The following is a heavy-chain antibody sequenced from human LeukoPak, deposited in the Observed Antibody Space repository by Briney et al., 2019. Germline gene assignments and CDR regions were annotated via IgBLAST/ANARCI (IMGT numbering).Heavy chain of an antibody. J-gene: IGHJ5*02. V-gene: IGHV2-5*02. Sequence: SGPTLVNPTQTLTLTCTFSGFSLSTSGVGVGWIRQPPGKALEWLALIYWDDDKRYSPSLKSRLTITKDTSKNQVVLTMTNMDPVDTATYYCAYGRRDCSSTSCTRWFDPWGQGTLVTVSS. CDR1: GFSLSTSGVG. CDR3: AYGRRDCSSTSCTRWFDP. D-gene: IGHD2-2*01. CDR2: IYWDDDK.